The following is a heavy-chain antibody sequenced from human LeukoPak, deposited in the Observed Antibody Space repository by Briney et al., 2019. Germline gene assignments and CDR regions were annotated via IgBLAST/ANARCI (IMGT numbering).Heavy chain of an antibody. V-gene: IGHV4-39*01. J-gene: IGHJ4*02. Sequence: SETLSLTCSVSGGSISSPTYYWAWIRQPPGKGLEWIGTVHHSGSTYYSPSPVSRVTISVDTSKNQFSLKLASVTAADTAFYYCARLGGYYDPPGYWGQGTLVTVSS. CDR1: GGSISSPTYY. CDR2: VHHSGST. CDR3: ARLGGYYDPPGY. D-gene: IGHD3-10*01.